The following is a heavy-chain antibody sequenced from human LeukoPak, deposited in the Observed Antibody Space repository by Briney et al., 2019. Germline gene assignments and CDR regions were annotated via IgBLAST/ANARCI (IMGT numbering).Heavy chain of an antibody. CDR1: GFTFYDYV. J-gene: IGHJ5*02. CDR2: INWYCGGI. Sequence: PGGSLRLSRAASGFTFYDYVVSWGPQAAGNGLGSFSGINWYCGGIGYVNSVKGRFTISRDNAKNSLYLEMNSLRAEDTALYYCARDTRDSSRAGGSWFDPRGQGTLVTVSS. CDR3: ARDTRDSSRAGGSWFDP. D-gene: IGHD6-13*01. V-gene: IGHV3-20*04.